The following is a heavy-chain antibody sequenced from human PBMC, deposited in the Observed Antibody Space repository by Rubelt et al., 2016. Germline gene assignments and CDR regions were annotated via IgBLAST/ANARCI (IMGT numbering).Heavy chain of an antibody. CDR3: AKGLREGPYYYGMDV. J-gene: IGHJ6*02. Sequence: VQLVESGGGVVQPGGSLRLSCAASGFTFSSYGMHWVRQAPGKGLEGVTFISCDGSNKYYADSVKGRLTISRDNSKDTWYMQMNSLRAEDTAVYYCAKGLREGPYYYGMDVWGQGTTVTVSS. V-gene: IGHV3-30*02. CDR1: GFTFSSYG. CDR2: ISCDGSNK. D-gene: IGHD1-26*01.